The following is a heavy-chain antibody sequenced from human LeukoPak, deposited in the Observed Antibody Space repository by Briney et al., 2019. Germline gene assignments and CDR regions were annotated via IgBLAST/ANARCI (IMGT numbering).Heavy chain of an antibody. CDR3: VRDRELTY. D-gene: IGHD5-24*01. Sequence: SETLSLTCTVFGDSVSSSNYYWAWFRQPPGKGLDWIGSLYYDGRTYYSPSLESRVTVSVDTSKNQFSLRLTSMTAADAAVYYCVRDRELTYWGQGTLVTVSS. CDR2: LYYDGRT. J-gene: IGHJ4*02. CDR1: GDSVSSSNYY. V-gene: IGHV4-39*07.